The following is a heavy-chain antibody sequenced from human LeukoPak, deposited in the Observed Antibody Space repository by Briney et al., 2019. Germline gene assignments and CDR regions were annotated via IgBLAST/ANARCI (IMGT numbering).Heavy chain of an antibody. CDR2: ISSRSSTI. D-gene: IGHD2-15*01. CDR1: GFSFSSYS. CDR3: ARDYDCSGGTCYSYYFDY. J-gene: IGHJ4*02. V-gene: IGHV3-48*01. Sequence: GGSLRLSCASSGFSFSSYSMNWVRQAPGEGLEWVSYISSRSSTIYYADSVKGRFTISRDNAKNSLSLQMNSLRAEDTAVYYCARDYDCSGGTCYSYYFDYWGQGTLVTVSS.